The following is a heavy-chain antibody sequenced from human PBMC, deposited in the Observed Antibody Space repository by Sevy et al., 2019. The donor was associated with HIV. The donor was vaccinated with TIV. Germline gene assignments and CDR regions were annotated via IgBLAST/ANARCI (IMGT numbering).Heavy chain of an antibody. V-gene: IGHV3-23*01. CDR2: ITGSGDST. D-gene: IGHD1-26*01. Sequence: GGSLRLSCAASGFTFNTYAMSWVRQAPGRGLEWVSGITGSGDSTYYVDSVKGRFTISRDNSKDTLYLQMNSLRAEDTAVYYCASHGGSYARHYIDYRGQGTLVTVSS. CDR1: GFTFNTYA. CDR3: ASHGGSYARHYIDY. J-gene: IGHJ4*02.